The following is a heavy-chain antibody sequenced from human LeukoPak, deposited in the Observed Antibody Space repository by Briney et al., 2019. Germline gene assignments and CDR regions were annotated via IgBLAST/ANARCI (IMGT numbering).Heavy chain of an antibody. J-gene: IGHJ4*02. Sequence: KPSETLSLTCAVYGGSFSGYYWSWIRQPPGKGLEWIGEINHSGSTNYNPSLKSRVTISVDTSKNQFSLKLSSVTAADTAVYYCARVDTAMGADYWGQGTLVTVSS. CDR1: GGSFSGYY. V-gene: IGHV4-34*01. CDR3: ARVDTAMGADY. CDR2: INHSGST. D-gene: IGHD5-18*01.